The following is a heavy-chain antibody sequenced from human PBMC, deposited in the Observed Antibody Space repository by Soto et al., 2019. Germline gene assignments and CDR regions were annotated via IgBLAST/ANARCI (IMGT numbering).Heavy chain of an antibody. CDR1: GFTFTIYT. CDR2: IKSKTDGGTT. V-gene: IGHV3-15*01. Sequence: PGGSLRLSCAASGFTFTIYTMSWVRQAPGKGLEWVGRIKSKTDGGTTDYAAPVKGRFTISRDDSKNTLYLQMNSLKTEDTAVYYCARRVAQRYAFDMWGQGTVVTVSS. CDR3: ARRVAQRYAFDM. D-gene: IGHD2-15*01. J-gene: IGHJ3*02.